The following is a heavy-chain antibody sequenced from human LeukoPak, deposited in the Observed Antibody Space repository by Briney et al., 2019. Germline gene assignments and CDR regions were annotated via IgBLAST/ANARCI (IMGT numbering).Heavy chain of an antibody. CDR3: AKGSKAVLFTRDHYMDV. CDR2: ISSSGSTI. D-gene: IGHD6-19*01. CDR1: GFTFSDYY. J-gene: IGHJ6*03. V-gene: IGHV3-11*04. Sequence: GGFLRLSCAASGFTFSDYYMSWIRQAPGKGLEWVSYISSSGSTIYYADSVRGRFTISRDNSKNTLYLHMNSLRAEDTAVYFCAKGSKAVLFTRDHYMDVWGKGTTVTISS.